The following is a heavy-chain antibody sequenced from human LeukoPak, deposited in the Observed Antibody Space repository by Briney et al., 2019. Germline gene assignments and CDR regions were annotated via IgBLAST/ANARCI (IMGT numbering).Heavy chain of an antibody. Sequence: ASVKVSCKASGYTFTSYAMNWVRQAPGQGLEWMGWINTNTGNPTYAQGFTGRFVFSLDTSFSTAYLQISSLKAEDTAVYYCARDNGDFWSGYYTGNWFDPWGQGTLVTVSS. D-gene: IGHD3-3*01. CDR1: GYTFTSYA. J-gene: IGHJ5*02. CDR3: ARDNGDFWSGYYTGNWFDP. V-gene: IGHV7-4-1*02. CDR2: INTNTGNP.